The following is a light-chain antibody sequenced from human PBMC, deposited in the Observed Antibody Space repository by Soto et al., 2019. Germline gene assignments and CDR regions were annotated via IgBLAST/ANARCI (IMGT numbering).Light chain of an antibody. J-gene: IGLJ1*01. V-gene: IGLV2-14*01. CDR2: QVT. CDR3: SSYTDSSNYV. Sequence: QSVLTEPASVSGSPGQSITISCTGTRSDFAIYNYVSWYQQQPGKAPKLMIYQVTNRPSGVSNRFSGSRSGNTASLTISGLQAEDEADYYCSSYTDSSNYVFGTGTKVTVL. CDR1: RSDFAIYNY.